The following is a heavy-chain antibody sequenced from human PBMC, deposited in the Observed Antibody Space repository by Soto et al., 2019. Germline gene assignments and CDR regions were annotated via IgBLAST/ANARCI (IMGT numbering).Heavy chain of an antibody. CDR1: GGTFSSYA. D-gene: IGHD2-2*01. V-gene: IGHV1-69*13. Sequence: ASVKVSCKASGGTFSSYAISWVRQAPGQGLEWMGGIIPIFGTANYAQKFQGRVTITADESTSTAYMELSSLRSEDTAVYYCARGYIVVVPAADPRGYYYYYGMDVWGQGTTVTVS. CDR3: ARGYIVVVPAADPRGYYYYYGMDV. J-gene: IGHJ6*02. CDR2: IIPIFGTA.